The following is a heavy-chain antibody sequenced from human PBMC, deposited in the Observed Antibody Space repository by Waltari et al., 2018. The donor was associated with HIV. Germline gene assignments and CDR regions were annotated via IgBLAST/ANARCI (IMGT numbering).Heavy chain of an antibody. J-gene: IGHJ6*01. CDR3: ARGDFYLDV. Sequence: VRRVESGGGVVQAGTSLRLSCEAWGCMFRIDGIHWSGTYGSHWGRQAPGKGLEWVAVIWFDGSKKYYVDAVKGRFTISRENSNNTLYLQMNSLRVEDTAVYYCARGDFYLDVWGQGTTVTVSS. D-gene: IGHD3-10*01. CDR1: GCMFRIDGIHWSGTYG. CDR2: IWFDGSKK. V-gene: IGHV3-33*01.